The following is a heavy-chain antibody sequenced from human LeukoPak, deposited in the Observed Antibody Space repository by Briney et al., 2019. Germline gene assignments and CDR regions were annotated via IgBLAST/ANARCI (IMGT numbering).Heavy chain of an antibody. V-gene: IGHV4-4*09. J-gene: IGHJ4*02. CDR2: IYTSGST. D-gene: IGHD5-24*01. CDR1: GGSISGYY. Sequence: SETLSLTCTVSGGSISGYYWSWIRQPPGKGLEWIGYIYTSGSTNYNPSLKSRVTISVDTSKNQFSLKLSSVTAADTAVYYCARLVSGDGYNSGFDYWGQGTLVTVSS. CDR3: ARLVSGDGYNSGFDY.